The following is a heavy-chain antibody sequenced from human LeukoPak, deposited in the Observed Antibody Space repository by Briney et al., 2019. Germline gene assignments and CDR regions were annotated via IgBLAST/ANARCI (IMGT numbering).Heavy chain of an antibody. CDR1: GYTFTSYD. CDR2: INPNSGGT. CDR3: ARESPSIAAAGRGIDY. V-gene: IGHV1-2*02. Sequence: GASVKVSCKASGYTFTSYDINWVRQATGQGLEWMGWINPNSGGTNYAQKFQGRVTMTRDTSISTAYMELSRLRSDDTAVYYCARESPSIAAAGRGIDYWGQGTLVTVSS. D-gene: IGHD6-13*01. J-gene: IGHJ4*02.